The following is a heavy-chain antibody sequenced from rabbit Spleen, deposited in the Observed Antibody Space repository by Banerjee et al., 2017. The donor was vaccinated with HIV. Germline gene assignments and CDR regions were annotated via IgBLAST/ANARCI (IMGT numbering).Heavy chain of an antibody. D-gene: IGHD1-1*01. V-gene: IGHV1S47*01. Sequence: QEQLVESGGGLVQPGGSLALSCKVSGFNLRTYGLSWVRQAPGKGLEWIGYIDGVFGTKYYARWVNGRFTISTHNAQNTLYLQMNSLTAADTATYFCVRDQAHMLDLWGQGTLVTVS. CDR3: VRDQAHMLDL. J-gene: IGHJ4*01. CDR1: GFNLRTYG. CDR2: IDGVFGTK.